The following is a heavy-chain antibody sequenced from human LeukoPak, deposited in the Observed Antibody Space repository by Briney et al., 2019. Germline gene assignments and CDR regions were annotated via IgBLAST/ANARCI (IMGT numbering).Heavy chain of an antibody. CDR3: AKDGQNDSPYSMDV. CDR2: ISYGGLFK. D-gene: IGHD3-16*01. Sequence: GGSLRLSCVASGFTFGKYWMSWVRQAPGKGLEWMAFISYGGLFKQYADSVKGRFTVSRDNSKNTLYLQMSSLRAEDTAIYYCAKDGQNDSPYSMDVWGQGTTVTVSS. V-gene: IGHV3-30*02. J-gene: IGHJ6*02. CDR1: GFTFGKYW.